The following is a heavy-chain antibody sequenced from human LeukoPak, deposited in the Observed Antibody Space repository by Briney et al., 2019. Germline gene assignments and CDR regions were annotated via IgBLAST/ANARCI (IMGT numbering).Heavy chain of an antibody. CDR2: IRYDGSNK. CDR3: AKDKSSSSSSGLKYYFDY. J-gene: IGHJ4*02. V-gene: IGHV3-30*02. Sequence: PGGSLRLSCAASGFTFSSYGMHWVRQAPGKGLEWVAFIRYDGSNKYYADSVKGRFTISRDNAKNTLYLQMNNLRAEDTAVYYCAKDKSSSSSSGLKYYFDYWGQGTLVTVSS. D-gene: IGHD6-6*01. CDR1: GFTFSSYG.